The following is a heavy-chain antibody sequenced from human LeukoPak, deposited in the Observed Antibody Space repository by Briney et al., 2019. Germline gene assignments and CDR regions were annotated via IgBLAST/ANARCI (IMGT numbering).Heavy chain of an antibody. J-gene: IGHJ4*02. CDR2: IGGSGASA. CDR3: AKVGGLTMIVVVITIFDY. D-gene: IGHD3-22*01. Sequence: GGSQRLSCAASGFTFSSYVMSWVRQVPGKGLEWVSAIGGSGASAYYAGSVKGRFTISRDNSKNTLYLQMNSLRAEDTAVYYCAKVGGLTMIVVVITIFDYWGQGTLVTVSS. CDR1: GFTFSSYV. V-gene: IGHV3-23*01.